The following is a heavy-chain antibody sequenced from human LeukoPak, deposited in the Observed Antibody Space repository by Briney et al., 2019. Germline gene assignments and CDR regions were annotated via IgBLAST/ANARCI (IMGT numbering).Heavy chain of an antibody. D-gene: IGHD6-13*01. CDR2: IYFSGTP. J-gene: IGHJ5*01. CDR1: RGSIRTADYY. CDR3: ARTSSWYAGAWFDS. V-gene: IGHV4-39*01. Sequence: TASETLSLTCTVSRGSIRTADYYWAWVRQPPGERLEWLGSIYFSGTPYFNPSLKSRVAVSIDTSKNQFSLKVTSVNASDTAVYFCARTSSWYAGAWFDSWGQGTPVTVSS.